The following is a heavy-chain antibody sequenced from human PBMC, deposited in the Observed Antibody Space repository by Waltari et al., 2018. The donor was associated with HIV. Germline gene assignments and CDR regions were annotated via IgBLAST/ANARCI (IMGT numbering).Heavy chain of an antibody. CDR3: ARVGGYDPSVGYYFDY. J-gene: IGHJ4*02. Sequence: QVQLQQWGAGLLKPSETLSLTCAVYGGSFSGYYWSWIRQPPGKGLEWIGEINHSGSTNYNPSLKSRVTISVDTSKNQFSLKLSSVTAADTAVYYCARVGGYDPSVGYYFDYWGQGTLVTVSS. CDR2: INHSGST. D-gene: IGHD5-12*01. V-gene: IGHV4-34*01. CDR1: GGSFSGYY.